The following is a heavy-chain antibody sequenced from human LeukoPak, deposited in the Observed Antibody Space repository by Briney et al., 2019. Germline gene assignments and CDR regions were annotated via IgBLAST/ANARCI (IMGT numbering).Heavy chain of an antibody. V-gene: IGHV3-74*01. D-gene: IGHD3-22*01. CDR3: ARYYYDSSGSQGAFDL. Sequence: GGSLRLSCAASEFIFSNFWMNWVRQAPGKGLVWVSRIKGDGSTTIYADSVKGRFTISRDNAKNTLYLQMNSLRAKDTAVYYCARYYYDSSGSQGAFDLWGQGTMVTVSS. CDR2: IKGDGSTT. CDR1: EFIFSNFW. J-gene: IGHJ3*01.